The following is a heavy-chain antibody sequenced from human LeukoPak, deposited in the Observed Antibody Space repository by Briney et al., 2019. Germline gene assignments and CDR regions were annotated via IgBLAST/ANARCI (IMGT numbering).Heavy chain of an antibody. CDR2: INPSGGST. CDR3: ATEKYYYDSSGYYRAFDI. Sequence: EASVKVSCKASGYTFTSYYMHWVRQAPGQGLEWMGIINPSGGSTSYAQKFQGRVTMTEDTSTDTAYMELSSLRSEDTAVYYCATEKYYYDSSGYYRAFDIWGQGTMVTVSS. V-gene: IGHV1-46*01. J-gene: IGHJ3*02. CDR1: GYTFTSYY. D-gene: IGHD3-22*01.